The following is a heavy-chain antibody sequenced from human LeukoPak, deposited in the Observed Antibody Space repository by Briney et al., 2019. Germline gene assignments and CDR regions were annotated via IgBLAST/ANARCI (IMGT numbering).Heavy chain of an antibody. Sequence: NAGGSLRLSCAASGFTFSSAYMSWVRQAPGKGLEWVGPIKSQTDGWSADYAAPVRSRLTISRDDSRTTQYLEINSLKDEDTAVYYCTTVPAYTSGWFGGIGYWGQGTRVTVSS. D-gene: IGHD6-19*01. CDR2: IKSQTDGWSA. V-gene: IGHV3-15*05. CDR1: GFTFSSAY. CDR3: TTVPAYTSGWFGGIGY. J-gene: IGHJ4*02.